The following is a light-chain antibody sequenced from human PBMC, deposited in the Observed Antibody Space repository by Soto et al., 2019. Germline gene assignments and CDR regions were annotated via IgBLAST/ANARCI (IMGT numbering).Light chain of an antibody. CDR2: QTS. J-gene: IGKJ1*01. Sequence: EIVMTQSPATLSVSPGERAPLSCRASQYINTRLAWYQHRPGQAPRLLIYQTSLRAAGIPARFSASGSGTDFTLTISDVQPEDFALYYCHQRQSWPRTFGQGTKVDIK. V-gene: IGKV3D-15*03. CDR3: HQRQSWPRT. CDR1: QYINTR.